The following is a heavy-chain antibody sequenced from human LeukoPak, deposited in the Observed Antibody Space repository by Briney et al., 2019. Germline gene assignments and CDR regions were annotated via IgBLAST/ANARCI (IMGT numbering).Heavy chain of an antibody. Sequence: SQTLSLTCIVSGGSISSGSYYWSWIRQPAGKGLEWIGRIYTSGISGITNYNPSLKSRVTISLSTSKNQFSLKLSSVTAADTAVYYCARGKGPFDPWGQGTLVTVSS. CDR1: GGSISSGSYY. V-gene: IGHV4-61*02. CDR3: ARGKGPFDP. J-gene: IGHJ5*02. CDR2: IYTSGISGIT.